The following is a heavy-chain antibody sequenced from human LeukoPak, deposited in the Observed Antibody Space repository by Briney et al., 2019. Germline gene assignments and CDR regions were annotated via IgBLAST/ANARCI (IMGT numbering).Heavy chain of an antibody. V-gene: IGHV4-59*08. J-gene: IGHJ6*02. D-gene: IGHD3-10*01. CDR1: GGSISSYY. Sequence: PSETLSLTCTVSGGSISSYYWSWIRQPPGKGLEWIGYIYYSGSTNYNPSLKSRVTISVDTSKNQFSLKLSSVTAADTAVYYCARLPARPLGSYYNRIYYYYGMDVWGQGTTVTVSS. CDR3: ARLPARPLGSYYNRIYYYYGMDV. CDR2: IYYSGST.